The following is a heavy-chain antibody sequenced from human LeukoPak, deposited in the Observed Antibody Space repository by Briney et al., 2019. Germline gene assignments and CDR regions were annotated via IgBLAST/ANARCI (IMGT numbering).Heavy chain of an antibody. Sequence: GGSLRLSCAASGFTFRNYVMNWVRQAPGKGLEWVSAIGGTDGTTFYAAFVKGRFTISRDNSRNTLYLQINSLRAEDTAVYYCTKRIDGAGSYYIDFWGQGTVVTVSS. V-gene: IGHV3-23*01. D-gene: IGHD3-10*01. CDR2: IGGTDGTT. CDR3: TKRIDGAGSYYIDF. J-gene: IGHJ4*02. CDR1: GFTFRNYV.